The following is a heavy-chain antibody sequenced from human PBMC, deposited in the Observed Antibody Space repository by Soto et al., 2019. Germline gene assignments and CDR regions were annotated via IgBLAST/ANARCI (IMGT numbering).Heavy chain of an antibody. CDR3: ARRLSAATVVTCYFDY. CDR2: IYSSGNT. Sequence: QVHLQESGPGLVKPAQTLYLTCTVSGRSIRSSDYYWSWIRQPPGKGLEWIGYIYSSGNTYYNPSFKSRRTISVDTSNNQFALKLNAVTAADTAPYHCARRLSAATVVTCYFDYWGQGTLVTVSS. J-gene: IGHJ4*02. CDR1: GRSIRSSDYY. D-gene: IGHD6-25*01. V-gene: IGHV4-31*03.